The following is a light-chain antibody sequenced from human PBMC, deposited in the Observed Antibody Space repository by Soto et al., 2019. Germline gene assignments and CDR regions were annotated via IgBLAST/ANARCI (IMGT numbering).Light chain of an antibody. Sequence: EIVMTQSPATLSVSPGERATPSCRASQSVSSNLAWYQQKPGQAPRLLIYGASTRATGIPARFSGSGSGTEFTLTISSLQSEDFAVYLCQQYNNWPTWTFGQGTKVDIK. V-gene: IGKV3-15*01. CDR1: QSVSSN. J-gene: IGKJ1*01. CDR2: GAS. CDR3: QQYNNWPTWT.